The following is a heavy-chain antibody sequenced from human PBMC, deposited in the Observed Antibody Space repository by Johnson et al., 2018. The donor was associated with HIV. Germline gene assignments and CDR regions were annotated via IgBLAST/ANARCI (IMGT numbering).Heavy chain of an antibody. Sequence: VQLVESGGGLVQPGGSLRLSCAASGFTVSSNYMSWVRQAPGKGLEWVSVIYRGGGIDYAASEKGRFTVTRDNSKNMVYLQMNSLRHEDTAVYYCTKDHDYGDAFDLWGQGSMVTVSS. V-gene: IGHV3-66*01. CDR2: IYRGGGI. CDR1: GFTVSSNY. J-gene: IGHJ3*01. D-gene: IGHD4-17*01. CDR3: TKDHDYGDAFDL.